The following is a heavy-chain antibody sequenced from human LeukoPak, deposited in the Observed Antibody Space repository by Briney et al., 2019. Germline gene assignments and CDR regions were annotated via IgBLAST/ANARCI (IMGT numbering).Heavy chain of an antibody. Sequence: GGSLRLSCAASGFTFSDYWLSWVRQAPGKGLEWVANMNRDGSEKNYVDSTKGRITISRDNAKNSLYLQMNSLRVEDTAVYYCARDGGIIRFGGQDVWGQGTTVTVS. D-gene: IGHD3-16*01. CDR3: ARDGGIIRFGGQDV. CDR2: MNRDGSEK. J-gene: IGHJ6*02. CDR1: GFTFSDYW. V-gene: IGHV3-7*01.